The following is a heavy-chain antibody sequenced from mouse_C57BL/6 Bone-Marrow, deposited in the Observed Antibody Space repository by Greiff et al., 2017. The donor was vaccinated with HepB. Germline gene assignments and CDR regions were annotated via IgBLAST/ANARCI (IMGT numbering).Heavy chain of an antibody. Sequence: EVKLEESGAELVRPGASVKLSCTASGFNIKDDYMHWVKQRPEQGLEWIGWIDPENGDTEYASKFQGKATITADTSSNTAYLQLSSLTSEYTAVYYCTTSAYYLTGVLYDMDNWGQGNSVTVSS. V-gene: IGHV14-4*01. CDR1: GFNIKDDY. CDR2: IDPENGDT. J-gene: IGHJ4*01. D-gene: IGHD4-1*01. CDR3: TTSAYYLTGVLYDMDN.